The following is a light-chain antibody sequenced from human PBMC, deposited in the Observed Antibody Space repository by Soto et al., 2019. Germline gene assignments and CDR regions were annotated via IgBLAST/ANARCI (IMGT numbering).Light chain of an antibody. CDR2: EVS. J-gene: IGLJ2*01. Sequence: QSVLTQPASVSGSPGQSSTISCTGTSSDVGGYNYVSWYQQHPGKAPQLMIYEVSNRPSGVSNRFSGSKSGNTASLTISGLQAEDEADYYCSSYTSSSTLVFGGGTKLTVL. V-gene: IGLV2-14*01. CDR1: SSDVGGYNY. CDR3: SSYTSSSTLV.